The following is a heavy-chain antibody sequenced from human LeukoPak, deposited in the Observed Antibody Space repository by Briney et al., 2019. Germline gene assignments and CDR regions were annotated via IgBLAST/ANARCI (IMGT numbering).Heavy chain of an antibody. D-gene: IGHD5-18*01. CDR1: GYSFTSYW. CDR3: ARLWGTAMAQSFFDY. Sequence: GESLEISCKGSGYSFTSYWIGWVRQMPGKGLEGMGIIYPGDSDTRYSPSFQGQVTISADKSISTAYLQWSSLKASDTAMYYCARLWGTAMAQSFFDYWGQGTLVTVSS. V-gene: IGHV5-51*01. CDR2: IYPGDSDT. J-gene: IGHJ4*02.